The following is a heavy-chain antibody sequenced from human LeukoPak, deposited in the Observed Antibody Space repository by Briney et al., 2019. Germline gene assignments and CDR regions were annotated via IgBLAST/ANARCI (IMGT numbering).Heavy chain of an antibody. CDR3: AREKDSYGTYYFDY. V-gene: IGHV3-21*01. Sequence: GGSLRLSCAASGFTFSSYSMNWVRQAPGKGLEWVPSISSSSSYIYYADSVKGRFTISRDNAKNSLYLQMNSLRAEDTAVYYCAREKDSYGTYYFDYWGQGTLVTVSS. CDR2: ISSSSSYI. D-gene: IGHD5-18*01. J-gene: IGHJ4*02. CDR1: GFTFSSYS.